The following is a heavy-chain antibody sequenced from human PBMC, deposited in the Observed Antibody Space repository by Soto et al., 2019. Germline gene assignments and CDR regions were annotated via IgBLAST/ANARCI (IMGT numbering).Heavy chain of an antibody. Sequence: SETLSLTCTVSGGSISSYYRSWIRQPPGKGLEWIGYIYYSGSTNYNPSLKSRVTISVDTSKNQFSLKLSSVTAADTAVYYCARGARVSWYGDSYYYYYMDVWGKGTTVTVSS. J-gene: IGHJ6*03. CDR3: ARGARVSWYGDSYYYYYMDV. V-gene: IGHV4-59*01. CDR2: IYYSGST. D-gene: IGHD6-13*01. CDR1: GGSISSYY.